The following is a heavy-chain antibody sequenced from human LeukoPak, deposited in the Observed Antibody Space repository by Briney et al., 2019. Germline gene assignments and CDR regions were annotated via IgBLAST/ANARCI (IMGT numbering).Heavy chain of an antibody. CDR3: ARGAFGVYGFDI. CDR2: ISGSGGST. CDR1: GFTFSGYA. V-gene: IGHV3-23*01. D-gene: IGHD3-3*01. Sequence: PGGSLRLSCAASGFTFSGYAMNWVRQAPGKGLEWVSAISGSGGSTTYADSVKGRFTISRDNAKNTLYVQMNSLRAEDMAVYYCARGAFGVYGFDIWGQGTMVTVSS. J-gene: IGHJ3*02.